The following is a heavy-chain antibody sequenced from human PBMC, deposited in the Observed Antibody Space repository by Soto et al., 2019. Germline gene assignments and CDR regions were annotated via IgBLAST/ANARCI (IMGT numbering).Heavy chain of an antibody. CDR1: GFTFSSYS. Sequence: GSLRLSCAASGFTFSSYSMNWVRQAPGKGLEWVSSISSSSSYIYYADSVKGRFTISRDNAKNSLYLQMNSLRAEDTAVYYCARGPIAARSFDYWGQGTLVTVSS. CDR3: ARGPIAARSFDY. D-gene: IGHD6-6*01. CDR2: ISSSSSYI. J-gene: IGHJ4*02. V-gene: IGHV3-21*01.